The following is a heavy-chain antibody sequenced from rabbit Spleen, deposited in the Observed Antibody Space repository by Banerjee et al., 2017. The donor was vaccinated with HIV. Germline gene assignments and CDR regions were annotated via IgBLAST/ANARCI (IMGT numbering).Heavy chain of an antibody. V-gene: IGHV1S45*01. CDR1: GFSFSSSYW. CDR2: IYTSSGST. Sequence: QEQLEESGGDLVKPEGSLTLTCTASGFSFSSSYWICWVWQAPGKGLEWIACIYTSSGSTYYASWAKGRFTISKTSSTTVTLQMTSLTAADTATYFCARDLVTAIGWNFALWGQGTLVTVS. J-gene: IGHJ3*01. CDR3: ARDLVTAIGWNFAL. D-gene: IGHD7-1*01.